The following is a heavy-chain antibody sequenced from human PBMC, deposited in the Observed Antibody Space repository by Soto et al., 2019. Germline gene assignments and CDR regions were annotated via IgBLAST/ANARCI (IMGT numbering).Heavy chain of an antibody. CDR2: MSRTGDNT. V-gene: IGHV3-23*01. Sequence: AGGSLRLSCAASGFTFSIYAMTWVRQSPGKGLEWVSSMSRTGDNTYYADSVKGRFTISRDNSKNTLYLQMNSLRAEDTAVYYCAKVEILRYSSYFDYWGQGTLVTVSS. J-gene: IGHJ4*02. D-gene: IGHD6-13*01. CDR1: GFTFSIYA. CDR3: AKVEILRYSSYFDY.